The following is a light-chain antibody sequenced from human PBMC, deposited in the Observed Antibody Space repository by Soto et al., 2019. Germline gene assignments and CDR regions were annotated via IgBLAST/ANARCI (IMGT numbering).Light chain of an antibody. CDR1: QSISSY. J-gene: IGKJ3*01. CDR3: QQSYSTPGIT. V-gene: IGKV1-39*01. CDR2: AAS. Sequence: DIQMTQSPSSLSASVGDRVTITCRASQSISSYLNWYQQKPGKAPKLLIYAASSLQSGVPSRFSGSGSGTDFTLTISSLQPEDFATYYCQQSYSTPGITFGPGTNVDIK.